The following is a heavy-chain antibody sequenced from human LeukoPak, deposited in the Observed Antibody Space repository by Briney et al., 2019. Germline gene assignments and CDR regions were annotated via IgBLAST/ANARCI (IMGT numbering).Heavy chain of an antibody. Sequence: SETLSLTCAVYGGSFSGYYWSWIRQPPGKGLEWIGEINHSGSTNYNPSLKSRVTISVDTSKNQFSLKLSSVTAADTAVYYCARVSAAYCGGDCYPNLDYWGQGTLVTVSS. V-gene: IGHV4-34*01. CDR1: GGSFSGYY. J-gene: IGHJ4*02. D-gene: IGHD2-21*02. CDR2: INHSGST. CDR3: ARVSAAYCGGDCYPNLDY.